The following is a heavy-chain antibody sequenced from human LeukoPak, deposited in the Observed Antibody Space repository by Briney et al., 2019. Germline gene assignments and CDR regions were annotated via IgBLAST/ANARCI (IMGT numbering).Heavy chain of an antibody. CDR1: GFTFSSYW. Sequence: PGGSLRLSCAASGFTFSSYWMHWVRQAPGKGLVWVSRINSDGSSTSYADSVKGRFTISRDNAKNTLYLQMNSLRAEDTAVYYCARGGSGWNFWSGYYSSASILVFDYWGQGTLVTVSS. CDR3: ARGGSGWNFWSGYYSSASILVFDY. V-gene: IGHV3-74*01. J-gene: IGHJ4*02. D-gene: IGHD3-3*01. CDR2: INSDGSST.